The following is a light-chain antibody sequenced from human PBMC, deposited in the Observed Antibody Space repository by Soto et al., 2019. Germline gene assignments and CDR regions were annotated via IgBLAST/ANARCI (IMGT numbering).Light chain of an antibody. CDR3: QQYNSYSLT. J-gene: IGKJ4*01. Sequence: DIQMTQSPSTLSGSVGDRVTITCRASQTISSWLAWYQQKPGKAPKLLIYDVSSLQSGVPSRFSGSGSGTEFTLTISSLQPDDFATYYCQQYNSYSLTFGGGTKVDIK. CDR1: QTISSW. CDR2: DVS. V-gene: IGKV1-5*01.